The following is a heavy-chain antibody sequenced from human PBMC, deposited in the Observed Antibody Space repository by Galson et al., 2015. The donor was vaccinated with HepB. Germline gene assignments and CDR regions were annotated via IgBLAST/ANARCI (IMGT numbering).Heavy chain of an antibody. CDR1: GFTFSSYS. CDR2: ISSSSSYI. CDR3: ASSNSIVGYLGDAFDI. J-gene: IGHJ3*02. V-gene: IGHV3-21*01. D-gene: IGHD3-22*01. Sequence: SLRLSCAASGFTFSSYSMNWVRQAPGKGLEWVSSISSSSSYIYYADSVKGRFTISRDNAKNSLYLQMNSLRAEDTAVYYCASSNSIVGYLGDAFDIWGQGTMVTVSS.